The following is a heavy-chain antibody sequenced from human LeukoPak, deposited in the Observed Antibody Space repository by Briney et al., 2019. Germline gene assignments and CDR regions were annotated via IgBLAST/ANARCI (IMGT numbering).Heavy chain of an antibody. CDR3: ARVRLGYSGYNFAFDI. CDR1: GYTFTSYY. D-gene: IGHD5-12*01. V-gene: IGHV1-46*01. Sequence: GASVKVSCKASGYTFTSYYMHWVRQAPGQGLEWMGIINPSGGSTSYAQKFQGRVTMTRDTSTSTVYMELSSLRSEDTAVYYCARVRLGYSGYNFAFDIWGQGTMVTVSS. J-gene: IGHJ3*02. CDR2: INPSGGST.